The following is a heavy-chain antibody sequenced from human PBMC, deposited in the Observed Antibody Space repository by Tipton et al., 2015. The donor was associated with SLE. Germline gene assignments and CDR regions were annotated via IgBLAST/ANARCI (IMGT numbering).Heavy chain of an antibody. CDR3: ARWSGIAGGYFDY. CDR1: GGSFSGYY. J-gene: IGHJ4*02. V-gene: IGHV4-34*01. Sequence: LRLSCAVYGGSFSGYYWSWIRQPPGKGLEWIGEINHSGSTNYNPSLKSRVTISVDTSKNQFSLKLSSVTAADTAVYYCARWSGIAGGYFDYWGQGTLVTVSS. D-gene: IGHD6-13*01. CDR2: INHSGST.